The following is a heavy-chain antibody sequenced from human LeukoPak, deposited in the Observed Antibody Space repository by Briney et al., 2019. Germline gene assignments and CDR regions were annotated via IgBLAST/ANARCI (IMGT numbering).Heavy chain of an antibody. CDR2: IYYSGST. J-gene: IGHJ4*02. CDR3: ARWDDSAWGFGN. Sequence: SETLSLTCTVSGGSINSYYWSWIRQPPGKGLEWIGYIYYSGSTNYNPSLKSRVTISVDTSKNQLSLKLTSVTAADTAVYYCARWDDSAWGFGNWGPGTLVTVSS. V-gene: IGHV4-59*08. D-gene: IGHD6-19*01. CDR1: GGSINSYY.